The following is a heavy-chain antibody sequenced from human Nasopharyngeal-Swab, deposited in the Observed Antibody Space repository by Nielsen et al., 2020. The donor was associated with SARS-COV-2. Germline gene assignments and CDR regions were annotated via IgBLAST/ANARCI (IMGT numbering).Heavy chain of an antibody. CDR2: IYTSGST. CDR1: GGSISSGSYY. V-gene: IGHV4-61*02. J-gene: IGHJ4*02. Sequence: LRLSCTVSGGSISSGSYYWSWIRQPAGKGLEWIGRIYTSGSTNYNPSLKSRVTISVDTSKNQFSLKLSSVTAADTAVYYCARDARFYYGDSRGFDYWGQGTLVTVSS. D-gene: IGHD4-17*01. CDR3: ARDARFYYGDSRGFDY.